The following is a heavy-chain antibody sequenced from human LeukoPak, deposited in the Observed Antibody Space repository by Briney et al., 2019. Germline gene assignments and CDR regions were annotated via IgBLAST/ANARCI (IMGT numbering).Heavy chain of an antibody. D-gene: IGHD6-13*01. CDR3: ARMYSSSWYSGSYFDY. J-gene: IGHJ4*02. Sequence: ASVKVSCKASGYTFTGYYMHWVRQAPGQGLEWMGWINPNSGGTNYAQKFQGRVTMTRDTSISTAYMELSRLRSDDTAVYYCARMYSSSWYSGSYFDYWGQGTLVTVSS. V-gene: IGHV1-2*02. CDR1: GYTFTGYY. CDR2: INPNSGGT.